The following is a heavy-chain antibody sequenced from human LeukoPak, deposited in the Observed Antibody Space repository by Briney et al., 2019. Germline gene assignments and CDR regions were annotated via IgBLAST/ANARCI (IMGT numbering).Heavy chain of an antibody. J-gene: IGHJ4*02. V-gene: IGHV3-23*01. CDR1: GFTFNTYG. CDR2: ISGSGDST. Sequence: GGSLRLSCAAFGFTFNTYGMSWVRQAPGKGLEWVSAISGSGDSTFYADSVKGRFTISRDNSKNTLYLQIHSLRAEDTAVYYCAKGKGSSSSSIGWWGQGTLVTVSS. CDR3: AKGKGSSSSSIGW. D-gene: IGHD6-19*01.